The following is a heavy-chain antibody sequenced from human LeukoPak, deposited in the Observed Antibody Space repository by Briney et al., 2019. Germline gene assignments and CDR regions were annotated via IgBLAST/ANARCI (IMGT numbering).Heavy chain of an antibody. CDR3: ASALYYYDSSGYSLGY. D-gene: IGHD3-22*01. CDR1: GGTFSSYA. J-gene: IGHJ4*02. V-gene: IGHV1-69*04. Sequence: PVKVSCKASGGTFSSYAISWVRQAPGQGLEWMGRIIPILGIANYAQKFQGRVTITADKSTSTAYMELSSLRSEDTAVYYCASALYYYDSSGYSLGYWGQGTLVTVSS. CDR2: IIPILGIA.